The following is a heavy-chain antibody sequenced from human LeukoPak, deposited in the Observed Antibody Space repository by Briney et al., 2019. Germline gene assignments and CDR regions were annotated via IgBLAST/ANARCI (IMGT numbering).Heavy chain of an antibody. CDR3: TAGTDRSDFDY. CDR2: IKRKGDHVTT. CDR1: GFTFSNAW. D-gene: IGHD3/OR15-3a*01. V-gene: IGHV3-15*01. Sequence: PGESLRLSCAASGFTFSNAWMSWVRQAPGRGLEWVGRIKRKGDHVTTDHAAPVKGRLSISRDDSKTTLYLQLNSLKSPDTVVYYCTAGTDRSDFDYWGQGTLVTVSP. J-gene: IGHJ4*02.